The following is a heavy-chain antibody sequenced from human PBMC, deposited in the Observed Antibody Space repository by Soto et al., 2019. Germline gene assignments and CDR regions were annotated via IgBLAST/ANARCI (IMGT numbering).Heavy chain of an antibody. J-gene: IGHJ4*02. CDR2: INDYGTTI. Sequence: SLRLSCAASGFNLGSYWMHWVRQAPGKGLVWVSRINDYGTTINYAESVEGRFTISRDNAKNSVSLQMNTLRAEDTAVYYCAREDSIIIPAVSDFWGQGTLVTVSS. V-gene: IGHV3-74*01. D-gene: IGHD2-2*01. CDR1: GFNLGSYW. CDR3: AREDSIIIPAVSDF.